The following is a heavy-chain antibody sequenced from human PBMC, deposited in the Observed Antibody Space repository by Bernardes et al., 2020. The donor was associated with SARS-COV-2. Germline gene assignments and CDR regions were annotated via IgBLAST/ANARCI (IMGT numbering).Heavy chain of an antibody. CDR3: TTGAEIYYDSSGFSYYFDF. Sequence: GYLSPSGAASGFTLSNAWMNWVRPAPGKGLEWVGHIKRKTDGGTTDYAAPVKGRFTISGDDSKNTMYLQMNSLKTEDTAVYYCTTGAEIYYDSSGFSYYFDFWGQGTLVTVSS. CDR1: GFTLSNAW. J-gene: IGHJ4*02. CDR2: IKRKTDGGTT. V-gene: IGHV3-15*07. D-gene: IGHD3-22*01.